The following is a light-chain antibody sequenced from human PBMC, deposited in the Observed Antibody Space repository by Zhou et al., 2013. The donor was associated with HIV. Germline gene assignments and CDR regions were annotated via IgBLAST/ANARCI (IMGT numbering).Light chain of an antibody. CDR2: AAS. V-gene: IGKV1-39*01. J-gene: IGKJ5*01. Sequence: DIQMIQSPSSLSASVGDRVTITCRASQSISSYLNWYQQKPGKAPNLLIYAASSLQSGVPSRFSGSGSGTDFTLTISSLQPEDFATYYCQQSYSTPFTFGQGTRLEIK. CDR3: QQSYSTPFT. CDR1: QSISSY.